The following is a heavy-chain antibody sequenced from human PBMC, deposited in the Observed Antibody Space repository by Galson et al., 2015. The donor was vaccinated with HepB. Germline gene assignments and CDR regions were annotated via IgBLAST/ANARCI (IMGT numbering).Heavy chain of an antibody. CDR2: IKQDGSEK. D-gene: IGHD2-2*01. V-gene: IGHV3-7*03. Sequence: SLRLSCAASGFNFSTYWITWVRQAPGKGLEWVANIKQDGSEKYYVDSVKGRFTISRDNAKNSLYLQMNSLRVEDTAVYYAAAGANWLDPWGQGTLVTVSS. CDR1: GFNFSTYW. CDR3: AAGANWLDP. J-gene: IGHJ5*02.